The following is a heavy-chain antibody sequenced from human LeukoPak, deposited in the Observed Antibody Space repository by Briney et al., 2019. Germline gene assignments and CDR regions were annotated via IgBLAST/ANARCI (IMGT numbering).Heavy chain of an antibody. CDR3: ASSSKGSTWYRFDY. V-gene: IGHV5-10-1*01. CDR2: IDPSDSYT. D-gene: IGHD6-13*01. J-gene: IGHJ4*02. CDR1: GCSFSTYW. Sequence: GESLRISCKGSGCSFSTYWISWVRQMPGKGLEWMGRIDPSDSYTNYSPSFQGHVTISADKSISTAYLQWSSLKASDTAMYYCASSSKGSTWYRFDYWGQGTLVTVSS.